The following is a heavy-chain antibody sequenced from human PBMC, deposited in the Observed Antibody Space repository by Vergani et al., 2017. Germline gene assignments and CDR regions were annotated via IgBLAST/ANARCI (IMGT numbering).Heavy chain of an antibody. J-gene: IGHJ3*02. Sequence: EVQLVASGGGLVQRGGSLRLSCEASGFTFSNLWMTWVRQAPGKGLEWVANIKYDGSKKNYVDSVKGRFTISRDNAKNTLFLHMNSLRPEDTAVYYCAKVGRSEVAGTFGAFDIWGQGTMVTVSS. CDR1: GFTFSNLW. D-gene: IGHD6-19*01. CDR3: AKVGRSEVAGTFGAFDI. V-gene: IGHV3-7*03. CDR2: IKYDGSKK.